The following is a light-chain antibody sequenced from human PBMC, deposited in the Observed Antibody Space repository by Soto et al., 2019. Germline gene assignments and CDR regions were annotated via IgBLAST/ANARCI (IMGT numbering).Light chain of an antibody. V-gene: IGLV2-14*03. CDR2: DVS. Sequence: QCVLTQPASVSGSPGQSITISCTGTSSDVGGYNYVSWYQQHPGKAPKVMIYDVSHRPSGVSNRFSGSKSGNTASLTISGLQPEDEADYYCSSHTTSSTLYYVFGTGTKVTVL. CDR1: SSDVGGYNY. CDR3: SSHTTSSTLYYV. J-gene: IGLJ1*01.